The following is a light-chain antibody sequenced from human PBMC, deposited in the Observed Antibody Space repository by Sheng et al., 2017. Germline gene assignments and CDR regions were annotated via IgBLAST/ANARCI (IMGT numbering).Light chain of an antibody. V-gene: IGLV2-14*02. Sequence: QSALTQPASVSGSPGQSITISCTGTSSDVGRYNLVSWYQQHPGKAPKLLIYEVTKWPAGPSDRFSGSKSGNTASLTISGLQAEDEADYYCSSYTSSSTLGVFGGGTKLTVL. CDR3: SSYTSSSTLGV. J-gene: IGLJ3*02. CDR1: SSDVGRYNL. CDR2: EVT.